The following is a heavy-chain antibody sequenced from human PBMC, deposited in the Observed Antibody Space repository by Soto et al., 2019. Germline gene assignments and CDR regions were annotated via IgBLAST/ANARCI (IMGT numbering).Heavy chain of an antibody. CDR3: ATGQWRGNY. D-gene: IGHD6-19*01. Sequence: QVQLVQSGAEEKKPGASVKVSCKASGYTFTSYAMHWVRQAPGQRLEWMGWINAGNGNTKYSQKFQGRVTITRDTSGSTGYMERSSLRSEDTGVEYCATGQWRGNYWGQGTLVTVSS. V-gene: IGHV1-3*05. CDR1: GYTFTSYA. CDR2: INAGNGNT. J-gene: IGHJ4*02.